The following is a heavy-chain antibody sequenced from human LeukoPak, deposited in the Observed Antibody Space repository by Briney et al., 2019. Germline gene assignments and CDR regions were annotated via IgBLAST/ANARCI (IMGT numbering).Heavy chain of an antibody. Sequence: GGSLRLSCAASGFTFSSYWMSWVRQAPGKGLEWVANIKQDGSEKYYVDSVKGRFTISRDNAKNSLYLQMNSLRAEDTAVYYCARALRYFDWLSTSPEYNWFDPWGQGTLVTVSS. CDR1: GFTFSSYW. D-gene: IGHD3-9*01. CDR3: ARALRYFDWLSTSPEYNWFDP. V-gene: IGHV3-7*01. CDR2: IKQDGSEK. J-gene: IGHJ5*02.